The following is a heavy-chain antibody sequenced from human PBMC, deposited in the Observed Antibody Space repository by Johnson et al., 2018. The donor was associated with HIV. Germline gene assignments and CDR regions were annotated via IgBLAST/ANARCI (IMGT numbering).Heavy chain of an antibody. D-gene: IGHD2-15*01. Sequence: VQLVESGGGVVQPGGSLRLSCAASGFTFSSYWMSWVRQAPGKGLEWVANIKQDGSEKYYVDSVKGRFTISRDNAKNSLYLQMNSLRAEDTAIYYCARSKDCSGGSCPDAFDIWGQGTMVIVSS. V-gene: IGHV3-7*03. CDR1: GFTFSSYW. J-gene: IGHJ3*02. CDR3: ARSKDCSGGSCPDAFDI. CDR2: IKQDGSEK.